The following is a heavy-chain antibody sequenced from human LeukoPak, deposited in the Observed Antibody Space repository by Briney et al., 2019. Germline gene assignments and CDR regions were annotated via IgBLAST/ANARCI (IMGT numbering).Heavy chain of an antibody. CDR3: VKETDEYSSSSSDY. J-gene: IGHJ4*02. CDR2: ISYTGETK. Sequence: GGSLRLSCAASGFTFSNYGMQWVRQAPGKGLEWVAVISYTGETKYYGDSVKGRFTISRDNSKNTLYLQMNSLRAEDTAAYYCVKETDEYSSSSSDYWGQGTLVTVSS. D-gene: IGHD6-6*01. CDR1: GFTFSNYG. V-gene: IGHV3-30*18.